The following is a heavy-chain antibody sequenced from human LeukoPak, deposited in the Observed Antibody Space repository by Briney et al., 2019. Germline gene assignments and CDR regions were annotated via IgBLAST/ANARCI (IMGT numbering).Heavy chain of an antibody. CDR2: ISSSGGST. CDR1: GFTLSNYA. CDR3: ARDHSYGVAPFDY. D-gene: IGHD4-17*01. V-gene: IGHV3-23*01. J-gene: IGHJ4*02. Sequence: GGSLRLSCAASGFTLSNYAMSWVRQAPGKGLQWVSGISSSGGSTYQVDSVKGRFTISRDNSKNTLYLQMNSLRAEDTAVYYCARDHSYGVAPFDYWGQGTLVTVSS.